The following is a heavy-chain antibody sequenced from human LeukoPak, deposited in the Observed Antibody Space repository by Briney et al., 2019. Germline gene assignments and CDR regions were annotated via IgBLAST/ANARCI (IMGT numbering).Heavy chain of an antibody. J-gene: IGHJ4*02. V-gene: IGHV4-34*01. CDR2: VNESGGT. Sequence: SETLSLTCAVYIDSFSNYHWNWIRQTPAKGMEWIGEVNESGGTNISPSLRSRVTISVDTSKNQFSLSVRSVTAADSAVYYCARDRGLENFDYWGQGTLVTVSS. CDR3: ARDRGLENFDY. CDR1: IDSFSNYH. D-gene: IGHD1-1*01.